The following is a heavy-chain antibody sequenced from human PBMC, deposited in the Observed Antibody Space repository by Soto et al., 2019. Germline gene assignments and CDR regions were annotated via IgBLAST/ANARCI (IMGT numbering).Heavy chain of an antibody. CDR1: GYTFTSYG. Sequence: QVQLVQSGAEVKKPGASVKVSCKASGYTFTSYGISWVRQAPGQGLEGMGWISAYNGNTNYAQKFQGRVTMTTDTSTSTAYMELRSLRSDDTAVYYCANDSSWYPTGWFDPWGQGTLVTVSS. D-gene: IGHD6-13*01. J-gene: IGHJ5*02. CDR3: ANDSSWYPTGWFDP. V-gene: IGHV1-18*01. CDR2: ISAYNGNT.